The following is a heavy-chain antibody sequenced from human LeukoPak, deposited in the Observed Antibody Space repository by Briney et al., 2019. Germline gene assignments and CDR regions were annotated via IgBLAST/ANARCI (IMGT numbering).Heavy chain of an antibody. D-gene: IGHD4-23*01. J-gene: IGHJ4*02. Sequence: SETLSLTCAVYGGFFSGYYWSWIRQPPGKGLEWIGEINHSGSTNYNPSLKSRVTISVDTSKNQFSLKLSSVTAADTAVYYCARGKPYGGNFLDYWGQGTLVTVSS. CDR2: INHSGST. CDR1: GGFFSGYY. V-gene: IGHV4-34*01. CDR3: ARGKPYGGNFLDY.